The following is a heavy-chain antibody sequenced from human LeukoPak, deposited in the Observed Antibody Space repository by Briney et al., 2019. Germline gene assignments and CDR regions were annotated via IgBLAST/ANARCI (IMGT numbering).Heavy chain of an antibody. CDR2: ISTSGGSS. V-gene: IGHV3-23*01. Sequence: GDSLRLSCAASGFTFGSYAMSWVRQAPGKGLEWVSGISTSGGSSSYADSVKGRFTISRDNPRNTLYMEMNSLRAEDTALYYCAIMHPYYDGSGYWVQWGQGTLVTVSS. D-gene: IGHD3-22*01. J-gene: IGHJ4*02. CDR1: GFTFGSYA. CDR3: AIMHPYYDGSGYWVQ.